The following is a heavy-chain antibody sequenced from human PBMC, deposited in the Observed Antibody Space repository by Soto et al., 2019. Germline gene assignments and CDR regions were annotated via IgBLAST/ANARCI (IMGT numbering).Heavy chain of an antibody. J-gene: IGHJ4*02. D-gene: IGHD3-10*01. CDR3: ARDHYYGSESYDNY. V-gene: IGHV3-7*01. CDR2: IKQDGSEK. Sequence: GGSLRLSCAASGFTFSTYWMSWVRQAPGKGLEWVANIKQDGSEKYYVDSVKGRFTISRDNAKNSLYLQMNSLRAEDTAVYYCARDHYYGSESYDNYWGQGALVTVSS. CDR1: GFTFSTYW.